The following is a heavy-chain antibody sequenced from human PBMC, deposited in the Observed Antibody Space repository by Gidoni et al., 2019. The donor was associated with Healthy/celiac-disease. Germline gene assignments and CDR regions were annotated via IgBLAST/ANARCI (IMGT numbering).Heavy chain of an antibody. Sequence: QVQLQESGPGLVKPSETLSLTCTVSGGSLSSYYWSWIRQPPGKGLEWIGYIYYSGSTNYNPSLKSRVTISVDTSKNQFSLKLSSVTAADTAVYYCARADYGGNSEYYFDYWGQGTLVTVSS. CDR3: ARADYGGNSEYYFDY. D-gene: IGHD2-21*02. CDR1: GGSLSSYY. CDR2: IYYSGST. V-gene: IGHV4-59*08. J-gene: IGHJ4*02.